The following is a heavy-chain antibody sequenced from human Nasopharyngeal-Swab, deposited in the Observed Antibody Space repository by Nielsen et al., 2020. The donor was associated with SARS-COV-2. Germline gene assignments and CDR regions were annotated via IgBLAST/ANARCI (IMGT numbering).Heavy chain of an antibody. CDR1: GGSFSGYY. J-gene: IGHJ6*03. CDR2: INHSGST. Sequence: SETLSLTCAVYGGSFSGYYWSWIRQPPGKGLEWIGEINHSGSTSYNPSLKSRVTITVDTSKNQFSLKLSSVTAADTAVYYCARTMVVVRYYYYYMDVWGKGTTVTVSS. D-gene: IGHD2-21*01. V-gene: IGHV4-34*01. CDR3: ARTMVVVRYYYYYMDV.